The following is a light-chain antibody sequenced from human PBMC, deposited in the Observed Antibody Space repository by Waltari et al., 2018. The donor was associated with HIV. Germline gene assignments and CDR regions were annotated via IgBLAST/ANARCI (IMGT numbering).Light chain of an antibody. J-gene: IGKJ2*01. CDR1: QNIRGY. CDR3: QQSYRTPRT. CDR2: AAS. Sequence: DIQMTQSPSSLSASVGDRVTITCRATQNIRGYLNWYQQIPGKAPKLLIYAASNLQSGVPSRFSGSGSGTDFTLTIRALEPEDFASYYCQQSYRTPRTFGQGTKVEIK. V-gene: IGKV1-39*01.